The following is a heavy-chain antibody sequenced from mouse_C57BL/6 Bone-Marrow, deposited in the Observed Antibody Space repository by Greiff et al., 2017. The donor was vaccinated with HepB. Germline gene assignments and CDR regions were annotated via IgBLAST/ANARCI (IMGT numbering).Heavy chain of an antibody. J-gene: IGHJ1*03. CDR1: GYTFTSYW. Sequence: QQPGAELVKPGASVKLSCKASGYTFTSYWMHWVKQRPGQGLEWIGMIHPNSGSTNYNEKFKSKATLTVDKSSSTAYMQLSSLTSEDSAVYYCARSGDGLLRRYFDVWGTGTTVTVSS. CDR2: IHPNSGST. CDR3: ARSGDGLLRRYFDV. V-gene: IGHV1-64*01. D-gene: IGHD2-3*01.